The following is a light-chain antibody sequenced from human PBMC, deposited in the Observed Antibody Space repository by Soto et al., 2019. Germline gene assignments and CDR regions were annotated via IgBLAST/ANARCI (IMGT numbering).Light chain of an antibody. CDR1: SSDVGAYNY. J-gene: IGLJ3*02. Sequence: QSALTQTASVSGSPGQSITISCTGTSSDVGAYNYVSWYQQHPGKAPKLMIYEVSNRPSGVSNRFSGSKSDNTASLTISGLQAEDEADYYCSSYTSSSTWVFGGGTKLTVL. CDR3: SSYTSSSTWV. V-gene: IGLV2-14*01. CDR2: EVS.